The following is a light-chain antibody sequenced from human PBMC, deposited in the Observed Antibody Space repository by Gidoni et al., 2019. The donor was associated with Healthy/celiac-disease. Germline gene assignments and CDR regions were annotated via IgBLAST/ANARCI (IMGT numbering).Light chain of an antibody. Sequence: DIQMTQSPSSLSASVGDRVTITCRASQSISSYLNWYQQKPGKAPKLLIYAASSLQSGVPSRFSGSGSGTDFTLTISNLQPEDFATYYCQQSYSTLTFGGGTKVEIK. CDR2: AAS. V-gene: IGKV1-39*01. CDR3: QQSYSTLT. CDR1: QSISSY. J-gene: IGKJ4*01.